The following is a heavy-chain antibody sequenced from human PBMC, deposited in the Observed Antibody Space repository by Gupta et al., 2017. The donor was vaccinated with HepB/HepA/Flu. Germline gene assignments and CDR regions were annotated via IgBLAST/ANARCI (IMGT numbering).Heavy chain of an antibody. D-gene: IGHD2-15*01. V-gene: IGHV3-21*01. CDR1: GFTFSSYS. Sequence: EVQLVESGGGLVTPGGSLRLSCAASGFTFSSYSMNWVRQAPGKGLEWVSSISSSSSYIYYADSVKGRFTISRDNAKNSLYLQMNSLRAEDTAVYYCARAYLGYCSGGSCYSPRDYYYYYGMDVWGQGTTVTVSS. CDR2: ISSSSSYI. J-gene: IGHJ6*02. CDR3: ARAYLGYCSGGSCYSPRDYYYYYGMDV.